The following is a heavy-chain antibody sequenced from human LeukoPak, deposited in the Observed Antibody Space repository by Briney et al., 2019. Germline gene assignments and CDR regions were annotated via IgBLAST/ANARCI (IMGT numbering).Heavy chain of an antibody. J-gene: IGHJ4*02. D-gene: IGHD3-16*01. CDR2: IKNKDEGEKI. CDR1: GFSSSDVW. V-gene: IGHV3-15*07. Sequence: GGSLRLSCAVSGFSSSDVWMNWVRQAPGKRLEWVGRIKNKDEGEKIDYAAPVKGRFTISRDDSKATLYLQMNSLRMEDTAIYYCTTGIDYGGGYWGQGTLVSVSS. CDR3: TTGIDYGGGY.